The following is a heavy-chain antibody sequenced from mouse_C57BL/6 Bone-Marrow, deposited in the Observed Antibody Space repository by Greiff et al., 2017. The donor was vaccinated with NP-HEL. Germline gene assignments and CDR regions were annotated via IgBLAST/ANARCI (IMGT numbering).Heavy chain of an antibody. D-gene: IGHD3-2*02. CDR1: GYTYTDYY. J-gene: IGHJ4*01. CDR3: ARSELRLLAMDY. Sequence: EVQLQQSGPELVKPGASVKISCKASGYTYTDYYMNWVKQSHGKSLEWIGDINPNNGGTSYNQKFKGKATLTVDKSSSTAYMELRSLTSEDSAVYYCARSELRLLAMDYWGQGTSVTVSS. CDR2: INPNNGGT. V-gene: IGHV1-26*01.